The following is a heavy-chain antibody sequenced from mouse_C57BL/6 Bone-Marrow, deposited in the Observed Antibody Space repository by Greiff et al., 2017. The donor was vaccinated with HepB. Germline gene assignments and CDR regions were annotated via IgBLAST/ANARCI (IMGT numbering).Heavy chain of an antibody. J-gene: IGHJ4*01. CDR2: IHPNSGST. CDR3: ARWTTVVAYYAMDY. D-gene: IGHD1-1*01. Sequence: VQLQQPGAELVKPGASVKLSCKASGYTFTSYWMHWVKQRPGQGLEWIGMIHPNSGSTNYNEKFKSKPTLTVDKSSSTAYMQLSSLTSEDSAVYYCARWTTVVAYYAMDYWGQGTSVTVSS. V-gene: IGHV1-64*01. CDR1: GYTFTSYW.